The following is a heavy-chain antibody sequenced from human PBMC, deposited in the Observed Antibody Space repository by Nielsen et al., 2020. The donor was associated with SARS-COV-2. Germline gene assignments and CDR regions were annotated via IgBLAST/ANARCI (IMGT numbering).Heavy chain of an antibody. Sequence: WIRQPPGKGLEWIGYIYYSGSTNYNPSLKSRVTISVDTSKNQFSLKLSSVTAADTAVYYCARGAAGVAMIVVVKHYYYYGMDVWGQGTTVTVSS. CDR3: ARGAAGVAMIVVVKHYYYYGMDV. J-gene: IGHJ6*02. D-gene: IGHD3-22*01. V-gene: IGHV4-59*12. CDR2: IYYSGST.